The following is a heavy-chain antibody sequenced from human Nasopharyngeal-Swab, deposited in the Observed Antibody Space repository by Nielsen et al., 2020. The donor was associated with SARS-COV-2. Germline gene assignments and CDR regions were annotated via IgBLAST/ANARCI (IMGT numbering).Heavy chain of an antibody. CDR2: IYYSGST. D-gene: IGHD6-19*01. J-gene: IGHJ6*02. CDR3: ARDSGVAGTKYYYYGMDV. V-gene: IGHV4-30-4*01. Sequence: WTRQPPGKGLEWIGYIYYSGSTYYNPSLKSRVTISVDTSKNQFSLKLSSVTAADTAVYYCARDSGVAGTKYYYYGMDVWGQGTTVTVSS.